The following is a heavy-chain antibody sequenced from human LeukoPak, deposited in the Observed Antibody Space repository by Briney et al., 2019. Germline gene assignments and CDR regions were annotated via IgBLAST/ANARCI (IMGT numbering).Heavy chain of an antibody. CDR3: ARDYSSGSYFSYFDY. CDR2: IYTNGNT. J-gene: IGHJ4*02. CDR1: GGSISSSIYY. Sequence: SETLSLTCTVSGGSISSSIYYWSWIRQSAGKGLEWIGRIYTNGNTYYNPSVKSRVIISVDTSKNQFSLKLLSVTAADTAVYYCARDYSSGSYFSYFDYWGQGTLVTVSS. V-gene: IGHV4-61*02. D-gene: IGHD3-10*01.